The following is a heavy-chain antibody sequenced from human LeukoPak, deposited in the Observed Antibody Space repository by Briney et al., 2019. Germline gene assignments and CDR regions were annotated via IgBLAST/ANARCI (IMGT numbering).Heavy chain of an antibody. V-gene: IGHV4-39*01. J-gene: IGHJ5*02. CDR3: ARRDNVGYYSWFDP. CDR1: GGSIGRSVYY. Sequence: SETLSLTCSVSGGSIGRSVYYWGWIRQSPGKGLEWIGSIHFGGTTHQNPSPKSRATISVDTSKNQFSLKLTSVTAADTAVYYCARRDNVGYYSWFDPWGQGTLVTVSS. D-gene: IGHD3-22*01. CDR2: IHFGGTT.